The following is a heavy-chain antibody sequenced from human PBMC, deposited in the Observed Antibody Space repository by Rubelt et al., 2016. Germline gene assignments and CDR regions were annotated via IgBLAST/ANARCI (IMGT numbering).Heavy chain of an antibody. J-gene: IGHJ4*02. V-gene: IGHV3-23*01. CDR3: AQVPLRTVTSTFDY. D-gene: IGHD4-17*01. Sequence: EVQLLESGGGLVQPGGSLRLSCAASGFTFSSYAMSWVRQAPGKGLEWVAAISGSGGGTDYADSVKGRFTISRDNSEVALDLPMNSLRAEDTAVYYCAQVPLRTVTSTFDYWGQGTLVTVSS. CDR1: GFTFSSYA. CDR2: ISGSGGGT.